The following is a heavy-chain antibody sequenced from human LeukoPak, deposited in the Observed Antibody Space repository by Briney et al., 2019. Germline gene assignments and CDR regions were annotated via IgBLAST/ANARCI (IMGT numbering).Heavy chain of an antibody. Sequence: PSETLSLTCTVSGGSISSSSYYWGWIRQPPGKGLDWIGSIYYSGSTYYNPSLKSRVTISVDTSKNQFSLKLSSVTAADTAVYYCARDQGSGDHLGFYNWFDPWGQGTLVTVSS. CDR3: ARDQGSGDHLGFYNWFDP. D-gene: IGHD6-25*01. CDR2: IYYSGST. V-gene: IGHV4-39*07. J-gene: IGHJ5*02. CDR1: GGSISSSSYY.